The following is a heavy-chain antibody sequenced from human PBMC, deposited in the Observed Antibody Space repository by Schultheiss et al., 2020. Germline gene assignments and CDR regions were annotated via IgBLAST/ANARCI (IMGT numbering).Heavy chain of an antibody. D-gene: IGHD6-19*01. Sequence: SETLSLTCTVSGASISSGSHYWSWIRQPAGKGLEWIGRIYTSGSTNYNPSLKSRVTISVDRSKNQFSLKLSSVTAADTAVYYCARDRAGTYDYWGQGTLVTVSS. V-gene: IGHV4-61*02. CDR1: GASISSGSHY. J-gene: IGHJ4*02. CDR3: ARDRAGTYDY. CDR2: IYTSGST.